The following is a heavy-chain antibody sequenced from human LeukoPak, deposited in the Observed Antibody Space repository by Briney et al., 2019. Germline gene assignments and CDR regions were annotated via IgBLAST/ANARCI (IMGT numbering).Heavy chain of an antibody. V-gene: IGHV3-21*01. CDR3: ARDRPPGGDYFSYAFDI. Sequence: GGSLRLSCAASGFTFSSYSMNWVRQAPGKGLEWVSSIRSSSSYIYYADSVKGRFTISRDNAKNSLYLQMNSLRAEDTAVYYCARDRPPGGDYFSYAFDIWGQGTMVTVSS. J-gene: IGHJ3*02. CDR2: IRSSSSYI. CDR1: GFTFSSYS. D-gene: IGHD2-21*01.